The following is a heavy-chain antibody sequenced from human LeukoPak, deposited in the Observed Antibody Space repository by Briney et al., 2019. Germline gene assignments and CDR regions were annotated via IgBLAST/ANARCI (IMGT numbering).Heavy chain of an antibody. CDR3: VKDDGWVQYAN. CDR2: ISSRSATI. D-gene: IGHD5-24*01. V-gene: IGHV3-48*01. J-gene: IGHJ4*02. CDR1: GFTFSSYS. Sequence: GGSLRLSCAASGFTFSSYSMNWVRQAPGKGLEWVSYISSRSATIYYADSVKGRFIISRDNSKNTVYLQMNSLSAEDAAVYYCVKDDGWVQYANWGQGTLVTVSS.